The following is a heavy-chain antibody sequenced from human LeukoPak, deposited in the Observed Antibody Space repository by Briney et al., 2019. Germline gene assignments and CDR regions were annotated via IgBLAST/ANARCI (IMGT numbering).Heavy chain of an antibody. Sequence: SETLSLTCAVYGGSFSGYYWSWIRQPPGKGLEWIGEINHSGSTNYNPSLKSRVTISVDTSKNQFSLKLSSVTAADTAVYCCARGDLNYYDSSGHFDYWGQGTLVTVSS. CDR1: GGSFSGYY. V-gene: IGHV4-34*01. J-gene: IGHJ4*02. CDR2: INHSGST. CDR3: ARGDLNYYDSSGHFDY. D-gene: IGHD3-22*01.